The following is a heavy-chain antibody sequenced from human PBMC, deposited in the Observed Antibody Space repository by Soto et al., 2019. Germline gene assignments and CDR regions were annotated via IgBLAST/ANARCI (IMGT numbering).Heavy chain of an antibody. CDR2: ISHDGSNK. CDR1: GFTFSSYG. J-gene: IGHJ1*01. Sequence: QVQLVESGGGVVQPGRSLRLSCAASGFTFSSYGMHWVRQAPGKGLERVAVISHDGSNKYYADSVKGRFTISRDNSKNTLYLQMNSLRAEDTAVYHCAKQYFQHWGQGTLVTVST. V-gene: IGHV3-30*18. CDR3: AKQYFQH.